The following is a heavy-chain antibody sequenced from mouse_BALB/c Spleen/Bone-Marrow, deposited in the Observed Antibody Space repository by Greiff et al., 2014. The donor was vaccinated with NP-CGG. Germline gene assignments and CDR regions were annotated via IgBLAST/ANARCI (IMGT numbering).Heavy chain of an antibody. V-gene: IGHV5-17*02. Sequence: VHVKQSGGGLVQPGGSRKLSCAASGFTFSSFGMHWVRQAPEKGLEWVAYISSGSSTIFYADTVKGRFTVSRDNPKNTLFLQMTSLRSEDTAMYFCTRGGNWDDFDSWGQGTTLTVSS. D-gene: IGHD4-1*01. J-gene: IGHJ2*01. CDR3: TRGGNWDDFDS. CDR2: ISSGSSTI. CDR1: GFTFSSFG.